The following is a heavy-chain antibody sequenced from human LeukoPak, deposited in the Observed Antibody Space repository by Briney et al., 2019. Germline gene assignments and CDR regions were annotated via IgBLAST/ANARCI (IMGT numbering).Heavy chain of an antibody. CDR3: ARDPSSHIDHWFDP. Sequence: SETLSLTCTVSGGSISGGSYYWIWIRQPAGKGLEWIGRIYTSGSTNYNPSLKSRVTISLDTSKNQFSLKLSSVTAADTAVYYCARDPSSHIDHWFDPWGQGTLVTVSS. CDR2: IYTSGST. V-gene: IGHV4-61*02. J-gene: IGHJ5*02. CDR1: GGSISGGSYY.